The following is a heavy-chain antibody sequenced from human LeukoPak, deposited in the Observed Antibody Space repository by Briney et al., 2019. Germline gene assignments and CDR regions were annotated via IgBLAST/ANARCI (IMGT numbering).Heavy chain of an antibody. Sequence: GGSLRLSCAASGFSFTDAWMSWVRQAPGKGPEWVGRITSKTDGGITDSAAPVKGRFTVSRDDSKNTLFLQMSSLRTEDTAVYYCATDESNSFFFWGQGTLVTVSS. CDR1: GFSFTDAW. CDR2: ITSKTDGGIT. D-gene: IGHD2/OR15-2a*01. J-gene: IGHJ4*02. CDR3: ATDESNSFFF. V-gene: IGHV3-15*01.